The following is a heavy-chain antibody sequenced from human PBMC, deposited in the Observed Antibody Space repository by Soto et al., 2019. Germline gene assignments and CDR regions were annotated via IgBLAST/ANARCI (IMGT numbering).Heavy chain of an antibody. Sequence: ASVKVSCKASGGTFSSYAMSWVRQAPGQGLEWMGGIIPIFGTANYAQKFQGRVTITADESTSTAYMELSSLRSEDTAVYYCAREIWGHIVVVPAASYYGMDVWGQGTTVTVSS. V-gene: IGHV1-69*13. D-gene: IGHD2-2*01. J-gene: IGHJ6*02. CDR1: GGTFSSYA. CDR2: IIPIFGTA. CDR3: AREIWGHIVVVPAASYYGMDV.